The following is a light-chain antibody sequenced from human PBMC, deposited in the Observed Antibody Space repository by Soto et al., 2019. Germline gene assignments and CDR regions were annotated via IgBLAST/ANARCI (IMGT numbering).Light chain of an antibody. Sequence: EIVMTQSPATLSVSPGDRVTLSCRASQAVNTRLAWYQHTPGQAPRLLIYLTSNRAAGIPARFSGSGSETDFTLTISDVEPEDFAVYYCHQRQSWPRTFGQGTKVDI. CDR1: QAVNTR. J-gene: IGKJ1*01. CDR3: HQRQSWPRT. V-gene: IGKV3-11*01. CDR2: LTS.